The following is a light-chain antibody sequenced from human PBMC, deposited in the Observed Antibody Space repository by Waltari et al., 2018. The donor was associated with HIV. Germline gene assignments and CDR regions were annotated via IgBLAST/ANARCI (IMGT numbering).Light chain of an antibody. J-gene: IGLJ1*01. CDR3: GTWGGNVTPLYV. V-gene: IGLV1-51*02. CDR2: ESH. CDR1: RFKIGNTS. Sequence: QSMLTQPPSVSAAPGQKVTISCSGFRFKIGNTSVSWYQLLPGTAPKLLIYESHKRPSGIPDRFFASHSGASATLGISGLQTGDEADYYCGTWGGNVTPLYVFGTGTTVTVL.